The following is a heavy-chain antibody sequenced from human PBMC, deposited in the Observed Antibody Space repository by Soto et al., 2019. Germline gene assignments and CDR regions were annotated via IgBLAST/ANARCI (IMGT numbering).Heavy chain of an antibody. V-gene: IGHV1-3*04. CDR1: GYTFTRYA. J-gene: IGHJ5*02. D-gene: IGHD2-21*01. CDR3: ARNVDWFDP. Sequence: RASVKVSCKASGYTFTRYAMHWVRQAPGQGLEWMGWINTGNGNTHYSQKFQGRVTFTRDASATTAYMELSSLTSEDTAVYYCARNVDWFDPWGQGTLVTVSS. CDR2: INTGNGNT.